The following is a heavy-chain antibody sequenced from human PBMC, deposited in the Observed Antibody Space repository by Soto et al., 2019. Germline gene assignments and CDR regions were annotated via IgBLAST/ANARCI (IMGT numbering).Heavy chain of an antibody. D-gene: IGHD6-13*01. CDR2: ISSSSSTI. V-gene: IGHV3-48*02. Sequence: GGSLRLSCAASGFTFISYSMNWVLQAPGKGLEWVSYISSSSSTIYYADSVKGRFTISRDNAKNSLYLQMNSLRDEDTAVYYCATLPKYSSSWYNEYWCQGTRVNVVS. CDR3: ATLPKYSSSWYNEY. CDR1: GFTFISYS. J-gene: IGHJ4*02.